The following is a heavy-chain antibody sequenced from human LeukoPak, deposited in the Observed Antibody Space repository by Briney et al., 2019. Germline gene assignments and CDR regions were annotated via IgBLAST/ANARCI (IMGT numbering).Heavy chain of an antibody. V-gene: IGHV4-38-2*02. Sequence: PSETLSLTCTVSGYSISIGYYWGWIRQPPGKGLEWIGGIYHSGSTYYNTSLKSRVTISVDTSKNQFSMKLTSVTAADTAVYYRARGGGNGGGWVVHIYYMDVWGKGTTVTVSS. CDR1: GYSISIGYY. CDR2: IYHSGST. CDR3: ARGGGNGGGWVVHIYYMDV. D-gene: IGHD4-23*01. J-gene: IGHJ6*03.